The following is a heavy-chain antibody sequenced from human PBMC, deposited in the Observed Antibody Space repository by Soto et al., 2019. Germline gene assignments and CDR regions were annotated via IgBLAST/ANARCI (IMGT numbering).Heavy chain of an antibody. CDR3: ARDGGVWGSSIWFDP. CDR1: GGSISSYY. Sequence: SETLSLTCTVSGGSISSYYWSWIRQPPGKGLEWIGYIYYSGSTNYNPSLKSRVTISVDTSKNQFSLKLSAVTAADTAVYYCARDGGVWGSSIWFDPWGQGTLVTVSS. D-gene: IGHD3-16*01. J-gene: IGHJ5*02. CDR2: IYYSGST. V-gene: IGHV4-59*01.